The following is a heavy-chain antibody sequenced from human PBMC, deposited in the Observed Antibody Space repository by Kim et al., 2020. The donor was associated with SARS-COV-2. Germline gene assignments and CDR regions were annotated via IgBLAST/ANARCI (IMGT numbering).Heavy chain of an antibody. V-gene: IGHV4-34*01. D-gene: IGHD6-13*01. CDR3: VSERSAGRRYFQH. CDR1: GGSFSGYY. CDR2: INHSGST. Sequence: SETLSLTCAVYGGSFSGYYWSWIRQPPGKGLEWIGEINHSGSTNYNPSLKSRVTISVDTSKNQFSLKLSSVTAADTAVDYCVSERSAGRRYFQHWGQGT. J-gene: IGHJ1*01.